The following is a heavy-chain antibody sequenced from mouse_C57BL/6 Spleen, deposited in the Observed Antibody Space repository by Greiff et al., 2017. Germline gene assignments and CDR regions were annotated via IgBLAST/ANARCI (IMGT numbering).Heavy chain of an antibody. J-gene: IGHJ4*01. CDR1: GFTFSDYG. CDR3: ARGFLPGYDMDY. Sequence: VQLKESGGGLVKPGGSLKLSCAASGFTFSDYGMHWVSQAPEKGLEWVAYISSGSSTIYYANTVKGRFTISRDKAKNTLFLQMTSLRSEDTAMYYCARGFLPGYDMDYWGQGTSVTVSS. V-gene: IGHV5-17*01. CDR2: ISSGSSTI.